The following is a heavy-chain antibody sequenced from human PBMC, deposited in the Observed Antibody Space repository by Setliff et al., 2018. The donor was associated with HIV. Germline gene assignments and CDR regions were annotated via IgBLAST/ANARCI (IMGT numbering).Heavy chain of an antibody. J-gene: IGHJ4*02. Sequence: GSGPTLVNPTQTLTLTCTFSGFSLSTSGVGVGWIRQPPGKAPEWLALIYWDDDKRYSPSLKSRLTITKDTAKNLVVLTMTNMDPVDTATYYCAHRGTGGYSFDYWGQGTLVTVSS. CDR3: AHRGTGGYSFDY. CDR2: IYWDDDK. CDR1: GFSLSTSGVG. V-gene: IGHV2-5*02. D-gene: IGHD7-27*01.